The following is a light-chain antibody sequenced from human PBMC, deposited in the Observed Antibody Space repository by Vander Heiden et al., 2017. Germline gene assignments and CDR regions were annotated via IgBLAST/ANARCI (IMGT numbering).Light chain of an antibody. CDR3: MQALQTPYT. Sequence: DSVMPQSPLSLPVTPGEPASISCRSSQSLLHSNGYNSLDWYQQKPGQSPQLLIYLGSNRASGVPERFSGSGSGTDFTLKISRVEAEDVGVYYCMQALQTPYTFGQGTKLEIK. J-gene: IGKJ2*01. V-gene: IGKV2-28*01. CDR2: LGS. CDR1: QSLLHSNGYNS.